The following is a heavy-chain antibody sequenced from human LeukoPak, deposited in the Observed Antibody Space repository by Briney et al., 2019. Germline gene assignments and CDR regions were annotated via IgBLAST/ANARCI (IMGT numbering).Heavy chain of an antibody. CDR3: ARGEYSYGPFDY. CDR1: GYTFTGYY. D-gene: IGHD5-18*01. Sequence: ASVRVSCKASGYTFTGYYMHWVRQAPGQGHEWMGRINPNSGGTNYAQKFQGRVTMTRDTSISTAYMELSRLRSDDTAVYYCARGEYSYGPFDYWGQGTLVTVSS. CDR2: INPNSGGT. J-gene: IGHJ4*02. V-gene: IGHV1-2*06.